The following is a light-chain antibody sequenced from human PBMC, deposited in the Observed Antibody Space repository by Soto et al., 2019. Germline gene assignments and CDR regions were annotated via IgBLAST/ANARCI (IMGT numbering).Light chain of an antibody. J-gene: IGLJ1*01. V-gene: IGLV2-14*01. CDR2: EVS. Sequence: QSVLTQPASVSGTPGQSITISCTGSNSDVGIYDFVSWYQHHPGRAPTLIVSEVSHRPSGVSNRFSGSKSGNTDSLTISGLQSEDEADYYCISYTSDDVRYVFGTGTKLTVL. CDR3: ISYTSDDVRYV. CDR1: NSDVGIYDF.